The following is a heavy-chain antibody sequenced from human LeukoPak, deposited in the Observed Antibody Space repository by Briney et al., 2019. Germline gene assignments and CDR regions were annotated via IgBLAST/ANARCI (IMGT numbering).Heavy chain of an antibody. Sequence: PGRSLRLSCAASGFTFDDYAMHWVRQAPGKGLEWVSGISWNSGSIGYADSVKGRFTISRDNAKNSLYLQMNSLRAEDTALYYCAKAGRSGSYYDYWGQGTLVTVSS. CDR2: ISWNSGSI. CDR1: GFTFDDYA. D-gene: IGHD1-26*01. CDR3: AKAGRSGSYYDY. V-gene: IGHV3-9*01. J-gene: IGHJ4*02.